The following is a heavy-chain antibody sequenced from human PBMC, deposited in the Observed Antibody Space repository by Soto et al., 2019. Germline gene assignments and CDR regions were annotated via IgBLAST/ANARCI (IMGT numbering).Heavy chain of an antibody. CDR3: ARVKTVDYYGMGV. CDR2: IYSSGST. CDR1: GGSMSSYF. V-gene: IGHV4-4*07. Sequence: SETLSVTCTVSGGSMSSYFWSWIRQPAGKGLEWIGRIYSSGSTDYNPSLKSRVTMSVDTSKNQFSLNLSSVTAADTAVYFCARVKTVDYYGMGVWGQGTTVTVSS. J-gene: IGHJ6*02.